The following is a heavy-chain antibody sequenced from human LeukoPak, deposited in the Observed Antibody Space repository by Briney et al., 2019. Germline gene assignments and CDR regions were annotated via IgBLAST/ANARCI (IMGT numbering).Heavy chain of an antibody. Sequence: GGSLRLSCAASGFTFDDYAMHWVRQAPGKGLEWVSLISWDGGSTYYADSVKGRFTISRDNSKNSLYLQMNSLRAEDTALYYCAKDSGVRFLEWFPDYWGQGTLVTVSS. CDR2: ISWDGGST. D-gene: IGHD3-3*01. J-gene: IGHJ4*02. CDR3: AKDSGVRFLEWFPDY. CDR1: GFTFDDYA. V-gene: IGHV3-43D*03.